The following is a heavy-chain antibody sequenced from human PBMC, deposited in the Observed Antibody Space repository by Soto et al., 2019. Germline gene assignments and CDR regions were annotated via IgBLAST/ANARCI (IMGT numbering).Heavy chain of an antibody. J-gene: IGHJ4*02. D-gene: IGHD3-9*01. CDR3: ARATEGYFDWLLPFDY. Sequence: PGGSLRLSCAASGFTFSSYAMHWVRQAPGKGLEWVAVISYDGSNKYYADSVKGRFTISRDNSKNTLYLQMNSLRAEDTAVYYCARATEGYFDWLLPFDYWGQGTLVTVSS. CDR2: ISYDGSNK. V-gene: IGHV3-30-3*01. CDR1: GFTFSSYA.